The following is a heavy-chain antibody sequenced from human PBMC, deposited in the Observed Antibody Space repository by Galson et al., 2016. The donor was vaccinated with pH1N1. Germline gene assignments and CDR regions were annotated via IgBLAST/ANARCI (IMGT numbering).Heavy chain of an antibody. CDR3: ARAPIAAAPELYYFDY. V-gene: IGHV3-11*01. CDR2: ISSGGSSI. CDR1: GFTFSDYY. Sequence: SLRLSCAASGFTFSDYYMSWIRQAPGKGLEWVSYISSGGSSIYYADSVKGRFTISRDNAKSPLYLQMNSLRAEDTAVYYCARAPIAAAPELYYFDYWGQGTLVTVSS. D-gene: IGHD6-13*01. J-gene: IGHJ4*02.